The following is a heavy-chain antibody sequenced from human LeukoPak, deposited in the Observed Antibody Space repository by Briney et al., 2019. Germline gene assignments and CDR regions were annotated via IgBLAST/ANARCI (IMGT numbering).Heavy chain of an antibody. V-gene: IGHV1-69*13. CDR3: AKGRAMDYNYDMDV. CDR2: IIPMFNTP. CDR1: GGTFNDYA. Sequence: GAAVTLSCKASGGTFNDYAINWVRQAPGQGLEWMGRIIPMFNTPNYAQKFQGRVTITADESTSTGYMEVSSLRPEDTAVYFCAKGRAMDYNYDMDVWGQGTTVTISS. J-gene: IGHJ6*02.